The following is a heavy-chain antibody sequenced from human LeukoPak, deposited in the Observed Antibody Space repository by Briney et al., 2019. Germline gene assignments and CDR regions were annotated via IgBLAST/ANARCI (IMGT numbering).Heavy chain of an antibody. D-gene: IGHD5-18*01. CDR3: ARSGAGGYIYGSPGTHYYYGMDV. V-gene: IGHV4-39*07. Sequence: PSETLSLTCTVSGGSINYGGWIRQPPGKGLEWIGSVYYSGTTYYNPSLKSRVTISVDTSKNQFSLKLSSVTAADTAVYYCARSGAGGYIYGSPGTHYYYGMDVWGQGTTVTVSS. CDR1: GGSINY. J-gene: IGHJ6*02. CDR2: VYYSGTT.